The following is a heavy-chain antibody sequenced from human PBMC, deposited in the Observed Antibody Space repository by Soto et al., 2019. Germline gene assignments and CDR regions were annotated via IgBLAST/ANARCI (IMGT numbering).Heavy chain of an antibody. CDR3: ARGVLVYGYIRTEYFHR. V-gene: IGHV3-23*01. J-gene: IGHJ1*01. CDR1: GFSFSIYV. D-gene: IGHD5-12*01. Sequence: GGSLRLSCAASGFSFSIYVMSWVRHAPGKGLEWVSAISGSGVSTDYADSVKGRFTISRDNSKNTLYLQMNSLRVEDTALYYCARGVLVYGYIRTEYFHRWGQGTLVTVSS. CDR2: ISGSGVST.